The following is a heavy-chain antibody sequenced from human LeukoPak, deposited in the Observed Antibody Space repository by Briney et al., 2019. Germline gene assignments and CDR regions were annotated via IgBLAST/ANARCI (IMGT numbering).Heavy chain of an antibody. J-gene: IGHJ3*02. CDR2: IYYSGST. CDR3: AAMPTVTTNAFDI. D-gene: IGHD4-17*01. V-gene: IGHV4-39*01. CDR1: RGSISSSRHY. Sequence: SETLSLTCTVSRGSISSSRHYWGWIRQPPGKGLEWIANIYYSGSTYYNPSLKGRVTISVDMSRNQYSLKLRSVTAADTAVYYRAAMPTVTTNAFDIWGHGTMVTVSS.